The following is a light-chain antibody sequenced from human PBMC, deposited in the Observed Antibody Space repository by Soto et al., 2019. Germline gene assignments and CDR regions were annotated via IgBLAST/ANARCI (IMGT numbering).Light chain of an antibody. CDR3: AAWDDSLSVYV. Sequence: QSVLTQPPSASGTPGQRVTISCSGSSSNIGSNFVYWYQQLPGTAPKLLIYRNNQRPSGVPDRVSGSKSGTSTSLAISGLRSEDEADYYCAAWDDSLSVYVFGNGTKVTVL. CDR1: SSNIGSNF. V-gene: IGLV1-47*01. CDR2: RNN. J-gene: IGLJ1*01.